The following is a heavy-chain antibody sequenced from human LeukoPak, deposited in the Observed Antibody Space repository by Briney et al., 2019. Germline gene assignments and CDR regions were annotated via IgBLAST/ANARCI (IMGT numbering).Heavy chain of an antibody. CDR2: ITDVGDRA. Sequence: GGSLRLSCGTSGFRFRTYAMTWVRQAPGKGLEWASTITDVGDRALYIDSVRGRFTIFRDDSKNTLYLQMNSLRAGDTAVYYCTKDQDFRLGSMDFWGQGTLVTVSS. D-gene: IGHD7-27*01. V-gene: IGHV3-23*01. J-gene: IGHJ4*02. CDR1: GFRFRTYA. CDR3: TKDQDFRLGSMDF.